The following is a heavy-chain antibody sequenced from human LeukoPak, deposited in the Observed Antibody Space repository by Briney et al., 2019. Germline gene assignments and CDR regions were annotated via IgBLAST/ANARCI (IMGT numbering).Heavy chain of an antibody. D-gene: IGHD3-10*01. CDR1: GGSISSGGYY. CDR2: IYYSGST. Sequence: SETVSLTCIVSGGSISSGGYYWSWIRQHPGKGLEWIGYIYYSGSTYYNPSLKSRVTTSVDTSKNQFSLKLSSVTAADTAVYYCARVGYYYGSGSFKAYYFDYWGQGTLVTVSS. CDR3: ARVGYYYGSGSFKAYYFDY. V-gene: IGHV4-31*03. J-gene: IGHJ4*02.